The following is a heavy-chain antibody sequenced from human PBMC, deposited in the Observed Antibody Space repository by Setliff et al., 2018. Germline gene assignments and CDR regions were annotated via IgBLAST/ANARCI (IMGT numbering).Heavy chain of an antibody. J-gene: IGHJ4*02. D-gene: IGHD4-17*01. Sequence: SETLSLTCTVSGGSIGRGSRYWSWIRQPAGKGLEWIGRIFPSGSTNYNPSLKSRVTISVDTSKDQFSLKLSSVTAADTAVYYCASLRAPPGDYGDYVDSWGQGTLVTVSS. CDR2: IFPSGST. CDR3: ASLRAPPGDYGDYVDS. CDR1: GGSIGRGSRY. V-gene: IGHV4-61*02.